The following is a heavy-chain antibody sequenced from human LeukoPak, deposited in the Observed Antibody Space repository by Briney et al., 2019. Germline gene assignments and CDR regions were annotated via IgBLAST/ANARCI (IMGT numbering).Heavy chain of an antibody. V-gene: IGHV3-9*03. CDR1: GFTFDDYA. Sequence: GRSLRLSCAASGFTFDDYAMHWVRQAPGKGLEWVSGISWSSTNIGYADSVKGRFTISRDNAKNSLYLQMNSLRAEDMALYYCAKQSEYSSSSGAFDIWGQGTMVTVSS. J-gene: IGHJ3*02. D-gene: IGHD6-6*01. CDR3: AKQSEYSSSSGAFDI. CDR2: ISWSSTNI.